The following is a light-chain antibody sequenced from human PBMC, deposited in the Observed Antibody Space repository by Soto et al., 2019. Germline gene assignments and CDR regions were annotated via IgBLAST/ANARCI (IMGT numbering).Light chain of an antibody. V-gene: IGLV2-11*01. CDR1: NGDVGGYNY. CDR2: DVT. Sequence: QSALTQPRSVSGSPGQSVTISCTGTNGDVGGYNYVSWYQQLPGKAPKLLIYDVTNRPSGVPDRFSGSKSGNTASLTISGLQAEDEADYYCCSFSGTSPWVFGGGTKVTVL. J-gene: IGLJ3*02. CDR3: CSFSGTSPWV.